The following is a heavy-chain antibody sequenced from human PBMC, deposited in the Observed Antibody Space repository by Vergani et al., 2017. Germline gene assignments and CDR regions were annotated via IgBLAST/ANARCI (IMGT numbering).Heavy chain of an antibody. CDR1: GGSFSGYY. D-gene: IGHD2-15*01. J-gene: IGHJ6*03. CDR3: ATVPEYCSGGSCYAVYYMDV. Sequence: QVQLQQWGPGLLTPSETLSLTCAVYGGSFSGYYWSWIRQPPGKVLEWLGEINHRGSTNYNPSLKSRVTISVDTSKNPFSLKLSSVPAADTAVYYWATVPEYCSGGSCYAVYYMDVWGKGTTVTVSS. CDR2: INHRGST. V-gene: IGHV4-34*01.